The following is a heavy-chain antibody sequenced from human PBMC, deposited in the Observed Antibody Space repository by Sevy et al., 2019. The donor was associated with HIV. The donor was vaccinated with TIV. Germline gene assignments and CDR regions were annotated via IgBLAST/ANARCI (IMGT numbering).Heavy chain of an antibody. CDR2: IDPSDSYT. CDR1: GYSFTSYW. J-gene: IGHJ4*02. CDR3: ARRTRKLPTYYFDY. D-gene: IGHD1-26*01. V-gene: IGHV5-10-1*01. Sequence: GESLKISCKGSGYSFTSYWISWVRQMPGKGLEWMGRIDPSDSYTNYSPSFQGHVTISADKSISTAYLQWNSLKASDTAMYYCARRTRKLPTYYFDYWGQGTLVTVSS.